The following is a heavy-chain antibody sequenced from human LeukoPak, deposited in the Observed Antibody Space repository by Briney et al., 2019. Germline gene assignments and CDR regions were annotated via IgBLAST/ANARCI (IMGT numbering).Heavy chain of an antibody. CDR2: ISYDGSNK. CDR1: GFTFSSYG. J-gene: IGHJ3*02. D-gene: IGHD2-2*03. CDR3: ARVDDLDAFDI. V-gene: IGHV3-30*03. Sequence: GGSLRLSCAASGFTFSSYGMHWVRQAPGKGLEWVAVISYDGSNKYYADSVKGRFTISRDNSKNTLYLQMNSLRAEDTAVYYCARVDDLDAFDIWGQGTLVTVSS.